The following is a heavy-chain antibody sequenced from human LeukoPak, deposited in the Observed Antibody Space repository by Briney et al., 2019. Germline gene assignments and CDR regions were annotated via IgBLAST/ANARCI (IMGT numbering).Heavy chain of an antibody. D-gene: IGHD1-26*01. CDR2: ISSSGSNI. V-gene: IGHV3-21*01. Sequence: PGGSLRLSCAGSGFNFNFYTMKWVRQAPGKGLEWVASISSSGSNIYYGDSVKGRFTISRDDAKNSVFLQMSSLRAEDTAVYYCARGSREKGDSGSRWGVLYYYYMDVWGKGTTVAVSS. CDR1: GFNFNFYT. CDR3: ARGSREKGDSGSRWGVLYYYYMDV. J-gene: IGHJ6*03.